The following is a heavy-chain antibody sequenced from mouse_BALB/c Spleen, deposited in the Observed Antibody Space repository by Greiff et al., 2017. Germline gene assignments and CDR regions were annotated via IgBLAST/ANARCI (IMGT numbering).Heavy chain of an antibody. J-gene: IGHJ3*01. Sequence: QVQLKQPGAELVKPGPSVKLSCKASGYTFTSYYMYWVKQRPGQGLEWIGGINPSNGGTNFNEKFKSKATLTVDKSSSTAYMQLSSLTSEDSAVYYCSTGGIYDYEAWFAYWGQGTLVTVSA. D-gene: IGHD2-4*01. V-gene: IGHV1S81*02. CDR3: STGGIYDYEAWFAY. CDR2: INPSNGGT. CDR1: GYTFTSYY.